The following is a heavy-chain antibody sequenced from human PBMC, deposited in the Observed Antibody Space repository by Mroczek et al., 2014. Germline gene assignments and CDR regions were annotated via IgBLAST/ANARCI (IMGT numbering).Heavy chain of an antibody. CDR2: IYYSGST. J-gene: IGHJ4*02. V-gene: IGHV4-59*01. D-gene: IGHD6-13*01. Sequence: QVQLVQSGPGLVKPSETLSLTCTVSGGSISSYYWSWIRQPPGKGLEWIGYIYYSGSTNYNPSLKSRVTISVDTSKNQFSLKLSSVTAADTAVYYCARGVNGGSWYNVGADDYWGQGTLVTVSS. CDR1: GGSISSYY. CDR3: ARGVNGGSWYNVGADDY.